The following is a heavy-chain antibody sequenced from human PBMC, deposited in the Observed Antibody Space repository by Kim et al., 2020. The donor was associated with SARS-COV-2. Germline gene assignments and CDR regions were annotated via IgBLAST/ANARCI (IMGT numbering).Heavy chain of an antibody. V-gene: IGHV3-74*01. CDR3: ARDVTGPSDY. D-gene: IGHD3-16*01. Sequence: SHIAYADSVTGRFTISRDNAKNTLYLQMNSLRAEDTGVYYCARDVTGPSDYWGQGNLVTVSS. CDR2: SHI. J-gene: IGHJ4*02.